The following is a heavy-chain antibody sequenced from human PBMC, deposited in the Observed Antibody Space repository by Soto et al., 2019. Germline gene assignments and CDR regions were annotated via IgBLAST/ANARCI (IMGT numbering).Heavy chain of an antibody. D-gene: IGHD6-13*01. CDR1: GYTFTSYG. CDR2: ISAYNGNT. CDR3: ASFSIAATDPYGMDV. V-gene: IGHV1-18*01. J-gene: IGHJ6*02. Sequence: QVQLVQSGAEVKKPGASVKVSCKASGYTFTSYGISWVRQAPGQGLEWMGWISAYNGNTNYAQKPQGRITNNTSPSTGKTLLELRSLRSDDTAVYYCASFSIAATDPYGMDVWGQGTTVTVSS.